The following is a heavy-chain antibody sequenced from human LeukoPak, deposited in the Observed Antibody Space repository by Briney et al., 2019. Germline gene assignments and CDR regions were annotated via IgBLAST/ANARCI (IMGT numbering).Heavy chain of an antibody. D-gene: IGHD1-26*01. CDR2: ISAYNGNT. CDR1: GYAFTSYG. Sequence: ASVKVSCKASGYAFTSYGISWVRQAPGQGLEWMGWISAYNGNTNYAQKLQGRVTITRNTSISTAYMELSSLRSEDTAVYYCARGEANYMDVWGKGTTVTVSS. J-gene: IGHJ6*03. CDR3: ARGEANYMDV. V-gene: IGHV1-18*01.